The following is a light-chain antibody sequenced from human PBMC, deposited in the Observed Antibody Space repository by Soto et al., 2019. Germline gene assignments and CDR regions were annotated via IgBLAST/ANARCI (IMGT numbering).Light chain of an antibody. CDR1: QSFSTW. V-gene: IGKV1-5*03. J-gene: IGKJ1*01. CDR3: QQYNIYPWT. Sequence: DIEMTQSPSTLSASVGDRVTITCRASQSFSTWLAWYQQKPGKAPKLLIYKASSLESGVPSRFSGSGSGTEFTLTISSLQPDDFATYYCQQYNIYPWTFGQGTKVEI. CDR2: KAS.